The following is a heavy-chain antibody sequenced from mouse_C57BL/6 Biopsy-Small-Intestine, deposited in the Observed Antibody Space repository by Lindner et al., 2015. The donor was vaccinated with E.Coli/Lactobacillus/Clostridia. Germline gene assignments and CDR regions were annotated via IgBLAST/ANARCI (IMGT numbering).Heavy chain of an antibody. J-gene: IGHJ1*01. CDR2: IIPIFGTA. CDR1: GGTFSSYA. Sequence: SVKVSCKASGGTFSSYAISWVRQAPGQGLEWMGGIIPIFGTANYAQKFQGRVTITADESTSTAYMELSSLRSEDTAVYYCARAYRGYSNGWYYYYGMDVWGQRTTVTVSS. CDR3: ARAYRGYSNGWYYYYGMDV. D-gene: IGHD1-1*01. V-gene: IGHV1-81*01.